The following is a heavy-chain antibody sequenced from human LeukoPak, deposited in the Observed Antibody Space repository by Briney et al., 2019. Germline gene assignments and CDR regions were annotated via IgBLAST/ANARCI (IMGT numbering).Heavy chain of an antibody. CDR2: ISFDGGNK. CDR1: GFTFNNYA. Sequence: PGRSLRLSCAASGFTFNNYAIHWVRQAPGXGLEWVAIISFDGGNKYYADSVKGRFTISRDNSKNTLYLQMNSLRAEDTAVYYCARDGIVGSPLFKFDYWGQGTLVTVSS. CDR3: ARDGIVGSPLFKFDY. D-gene: IGHD1-26*01. V-gene: IGHV3-30-3*01. J-gene: IGHJ4*02.